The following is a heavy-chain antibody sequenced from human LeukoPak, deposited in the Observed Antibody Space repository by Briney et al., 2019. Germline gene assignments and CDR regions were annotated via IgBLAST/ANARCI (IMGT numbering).Heavy chain of an antibody. Sequence: GGSLRLSCAASGFTFTNNFMSWVRQVPGKGLEWVANIKQDGSETTYADSVRGRFTIFRDNAKNSLYLQMNSLRAEDTAVYYCARDGYSSSWYMVFDYWGQGTLVTVSS. D-gene: IGHD6-13*01. V-gene: IGHV3-7*01. CDR1: GFTFTNNF. CDR2: IKQDGSET. CDR3: ARDGYSSSWYMVFDY. J-gene: IGHJ4*02.